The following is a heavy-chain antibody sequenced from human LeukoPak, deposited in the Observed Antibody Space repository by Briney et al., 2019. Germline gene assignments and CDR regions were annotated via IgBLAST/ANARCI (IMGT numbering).Heavy chain of an antibody. Sequence: SQTLSLTCAISGDSVSSNSAAWNWIRQSPSRGLEWLGRTYYRSKWYNDYAVSVKSRITINPDTSKNQFSLKLSSVTAADTAVYYCARGPRLNDFWNRFHWFDPWGQGTLVTVSS. CDR2: TYYRSKWYN. CDR3: ARGPRLNDFWNRFHWFDP. V-gene: IGHV6-1*01. CDR1: GDSVSSNSAA. J-gene: IGHJ5*02. D-gene: IGHD3-3*01.